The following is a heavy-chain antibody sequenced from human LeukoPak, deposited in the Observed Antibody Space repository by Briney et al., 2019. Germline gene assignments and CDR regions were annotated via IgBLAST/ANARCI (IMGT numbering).Heavy chain of an antibody. D-gene: IGHD6-13*01. J-gene: IGHJ4*02. V-gene: IGHV1-69*13. CDR1: GGTFSGYA. CDR2: IIPIFGTA. Sequence: ASVKVSCKASGGTFSGYAISRVRQAPGQGLEWMGGIIPIFGTANYAQKFQGRVTITADESTSTAYMELSSLRSEDTAVYYCARVGAEGAAAGYFDYWGQGTLVTVSS. CDR3: ARVGAEGAAAGYFDY.